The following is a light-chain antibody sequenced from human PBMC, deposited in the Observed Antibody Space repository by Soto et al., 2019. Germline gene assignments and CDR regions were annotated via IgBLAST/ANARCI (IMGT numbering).Light chain of an antibody. CDR2: DVS. Sequence: QSALTQTRSVSGSPGQSVTISCTGTSSDVGGYNYVSWYQQHPGKAPKLMIYDVSKRPSGVPDRFSGSKSGNTASLTISGLQAEDEADYYCCSYAGSPFYVFGTGTRSPS. V-gene: IGLV2-11*01. J-gene: IGLJ1*01. CDR1: SSDVGGYNY. CDR3: CSYAGSPFYV.